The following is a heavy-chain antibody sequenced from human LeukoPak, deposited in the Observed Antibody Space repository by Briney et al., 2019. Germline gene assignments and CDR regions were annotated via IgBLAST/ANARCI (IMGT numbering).Heavy chain of an antibody. J-gene: IGHJ2*01. D-gene: IGHD3-22*01. CDR2: IYYSGST. CDR3: ARSHTYYYDSSGRPHWYFDL. CDR1: GGSVSSGRYY. Sequence: SETLSLTCTVSGGSVSSGRYYWSWIRQPPGKGLEWIGYIYYSGSTNYNPSLKSRVTISVDTSKNQFSLKLSSVTAADTAVYYCARSHTYYYDSSGRPHWYFDLWGRGTLVTVSS. V-gene: IGHV4-61*01.